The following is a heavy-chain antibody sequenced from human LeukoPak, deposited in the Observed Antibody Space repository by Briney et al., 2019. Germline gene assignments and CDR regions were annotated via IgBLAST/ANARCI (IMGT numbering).Heavy chain of an antibody. CDR2: ISYDGSNE. CDR1: GFTFSSYA. Sequence: HPGRSLRLSCAASGFTFSSYAMHWVRQAPGKGLEWVAVISYDGSNEHYADSVKGRFTISRDNSKNTLYLQMNSLRAKDTAVYYCASQYYDILTGYYSPFDYWGQGTLVTVSS. D-gene: IGHD3-9*01. V-gene: IGHV3-30-3*01. CDR3: ASQYYDILTGYYSPFDY. J-gene: IGHJ4*02.